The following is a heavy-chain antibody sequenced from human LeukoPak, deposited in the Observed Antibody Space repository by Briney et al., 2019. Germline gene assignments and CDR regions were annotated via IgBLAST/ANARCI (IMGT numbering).Heavy chain of an antibody. CDR3: ARALFGGFWSGYYSYYFDY. CDR1: GFTFSSFA. CDR2: ISYDGSNK. Sequence: PGGSLRLSCAASGFTFSSFAMHWVRQAPGKGLEWVAVISYDGSNKYYADSVKGRFTISRDNSKNTLYLQMNSLRAEDTAVYYCARALFGGFWSGYYSYYFDYWGQGTLVTVSS. J-gene: IGHJ4*02. D-gene: IGHD3-3*01. V-gene: IGHV3-30-3*01.